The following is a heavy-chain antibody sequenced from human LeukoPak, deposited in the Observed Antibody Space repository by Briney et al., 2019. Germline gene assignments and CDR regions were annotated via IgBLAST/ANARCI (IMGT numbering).Heavy chain of an antibody. V-gene: IGHV4-59*01. D-gene: IGHD2-15*01. CDR1: GGSISSYY. CDR3: ARLLKGVVAAFDY. J-gene: IGHJ4*02. Sequence: ASETLSLTCTVSGGSISSYYWTWIRQPPGKGVEWIGYIYYSGSTNYNPSLKSRVTISVDTSKNQFSLKLSSVTAADTAVYYCARLLKGVVAAFDYWGQGTLVTVSS. CDR2: IYYSGST.